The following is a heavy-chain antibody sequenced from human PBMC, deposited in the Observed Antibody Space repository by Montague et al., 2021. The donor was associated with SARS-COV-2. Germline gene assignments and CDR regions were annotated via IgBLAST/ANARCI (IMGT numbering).Heavy chain of an antibody. Sequence: SETLSLTCTVSGGSISSSSYYWGWIRQPPGKGLVWIGCIYYSGSTYYNPSLKSRVTISVDTSKNQFSLKLSSVTAADTAVYYCASATYYYDSSGSDAFDIWGQGTMVTVSS. CDR1: GGSISSSSYY. D-gene: IGHD3-22*01. V-gene: IGHV4-39*01. J-gene: IGHJ3*02. CDR3: ASATYYYDSSGSDAFDI. CDR2: IYYSGST.